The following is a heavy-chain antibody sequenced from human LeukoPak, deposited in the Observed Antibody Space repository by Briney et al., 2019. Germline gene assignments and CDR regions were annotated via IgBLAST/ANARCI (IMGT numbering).Heavy chain of an antibody. J-gene: IGHJ5*02. V-gene: IGHV3-53*01. CDR2: IYSGGNT. CDR1: GFTVSSNY. D-gene: IGHD3-22*01. CDR3: ARISGYDKGFGP. Sequence: HPGGSLRLSCAASGFTVSSNYMTWVRQAPGKGLEWVSVIYSGGNTDYADSVKGRFTISRDNSKNTLYLQMNSLRAEDTAVYYCARISGYDKGFGPWGQGTLVTVSS.